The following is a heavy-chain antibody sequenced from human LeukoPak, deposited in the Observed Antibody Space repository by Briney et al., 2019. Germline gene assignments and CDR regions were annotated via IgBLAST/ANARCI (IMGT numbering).Heavy chain of an antibody. CDR1: GGSISSGDNS. V-gene: IGHV4-30-2*01. Sequence: SQTLSLTCAVSGGSISSGDNSWNWIRQPPGKGQEWIGYIYHGGTTYYNPSLKNRVTVLIDRSKNQFSLKLSSVTAADTAVYYCARAPGYYGSGIPYFDYWGQGTLVTVSS. D-gene: IGHD3-10*01. CDR3: ARAPGYYGSGIPYFDY. CDR2: IYHGGTT. J-gene: IGHJ4*02.